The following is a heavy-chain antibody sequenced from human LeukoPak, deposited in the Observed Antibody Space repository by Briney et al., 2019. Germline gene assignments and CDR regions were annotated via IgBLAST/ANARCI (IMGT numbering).Heavy chain of an antibody. CDR2: IYHSGST. Sequence: PSETLSLTCTVSGDSISSSSYYWGWIRQPPGKGLEWIGSIYHSGSTYYNPSLKSRVTTSVDTSKNQFSLKLSSVTAADTAVYYCVRDSYAGNRDFDYWGQGTLVTVSS. CDR1: GDSISSSSYY. CDR3: VRDSYAGNRDFDY. V-gene: IGHV4-39*01. J-gene: IGHJ4*02. D-gene: IGHD5-18*01.